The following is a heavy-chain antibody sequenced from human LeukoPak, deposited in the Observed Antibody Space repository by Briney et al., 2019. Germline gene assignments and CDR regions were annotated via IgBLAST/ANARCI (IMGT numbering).Heavy chain of an antibody. Sequence: GASVKVSCKASGYTFTSYYMHWVRQAPGQGLEWMGIINPSGGSTSYAQKFQGRVTMTRDMSTSTVYMELSSLRSEDTAVYYCATYSSGSLWSGAFDIWGQGTMVTVSS. V-gene: IGHV1-46*01. D-gene: IGHD6-19*01. CDR2: INPSGGST. CDR3: ATYSSGSLWSGAFDI. J-gene: IGHJ3*02. CDR1: GYTFTSYY.